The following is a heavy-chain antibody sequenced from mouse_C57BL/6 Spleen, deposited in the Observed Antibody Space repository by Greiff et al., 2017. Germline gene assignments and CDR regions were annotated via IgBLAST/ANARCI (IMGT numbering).Heavy chain of an antibody. Sequence: VQLVESGPELVKPGASVTISCKASGYAFSSSWMNWVKQRPGKGLEWIGRIYPGDGDTNYNGKFKGKATLTVDKSSSTAYMQLSSLTSEDSAVYCCAREWENSNYPLYFDVWGTGTTVTVSS. CDR2: IYPGDGDT. CDR1: GYAFSSSW. D-gene: IGHD2-5*01. V-gene: IGHV1-82*01. J-gene: IGHJ1*03. CDR3: AREWENSNYPLYFDV.